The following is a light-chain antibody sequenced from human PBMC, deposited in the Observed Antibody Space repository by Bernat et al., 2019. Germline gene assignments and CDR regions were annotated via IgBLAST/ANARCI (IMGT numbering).Light chain of an antibody. CDR2: GNN. CDR3: QSYDSSLSGRV. CDR1: TSNIGADYD. V-gene: IGLV1-40*01. Sequence: QSVLTQPPSVSGAPGQRITISCTGSTSNIGADYDVHWSQQFPGKAPKLLIYGNNNRPSGVPDRFSGAKSGSSASLAITGLQPKDEAEYYCQSYDSSLSGRVFGGGTKLTVL. J-gene: IGLJ3*02.